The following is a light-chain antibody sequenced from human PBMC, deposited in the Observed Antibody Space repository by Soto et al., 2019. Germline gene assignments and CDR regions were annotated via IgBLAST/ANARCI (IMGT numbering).Light chain of an antibody. V-gene: IGLV2-14*01. J-gene: IGLJ2*01. CDR2: EVT. CDR3: SSYTSTNTAVL. CDR1: SSDIGGYNF. Sequence: QSALAQPASVSGSPGQSITISCTGTSSDIGGYNFVSWYQQHPGKAPKLIIFEVTTRPSGVSHRFSGSKSGNTASLTISGLQAEDDAHYFCSSYTSTNTAVLFGGGTKVTVL.